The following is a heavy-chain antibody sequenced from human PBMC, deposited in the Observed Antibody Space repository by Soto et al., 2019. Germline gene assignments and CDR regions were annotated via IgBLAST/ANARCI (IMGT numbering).Heavy chain of an antibody. V-gene: IGHV3-23*01. D-gene: IGHD4-17*01. CDR3: AKDYSTVTTDPLSVVLLDY. J-gene: IGHJ4*02. CDR1: GFTFSSYA. CDR2: ITSDGRT. Sequence: PGGSLRLSCAASGFTFSSYAMSWVRQAPGKGLEWVSIITSDGRTYYADSVKGRFTISRDNSKNTVYLQMNSLRAEDTAVYYCAKDYSTVTTDPLSVVLLDYWGQGALVTV.